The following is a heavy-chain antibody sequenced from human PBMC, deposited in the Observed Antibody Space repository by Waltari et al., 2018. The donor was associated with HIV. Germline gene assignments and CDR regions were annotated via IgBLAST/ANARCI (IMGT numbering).Heavy chain of an antibody. CDR3: AVPWGMTEPTDY. V-gene: IGHV1-2*02. Sequence: QAQLVQSGAEVKQPGASVKVSCKASGYTFTSPGYYVHWVRQAPGQGLEWMGWVNPNSGGTVYAQNFQGRVTMTRDTSISTAYMELIRLRSDDTAIYYCAVPWGMTEPTDYWGQGTLVTVSS. CDR1: GYTFTSPGYY. D-gene: IGHD3-16*01. J-gene: IGHJ4*02. CDR2: VNPNSGGT.